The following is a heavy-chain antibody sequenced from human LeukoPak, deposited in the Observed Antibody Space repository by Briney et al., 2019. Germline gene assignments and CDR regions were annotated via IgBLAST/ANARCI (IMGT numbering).Heavy chain of an antibody. V-gene: IGHV3-30*03. CDR1: GVTFSIYG. CDR2: ISNDGSNK. CDR3: ARGWYTSSWTRDGMDV. Sequence: PGGSLRLSCAASGVTFSIYGMHWARQAPGKGLEWVAVISNDGSNKHYADSVKGRFTISRDNSKNTLYMQMNSLRAEDTAVYYCARGWYTSSWTRDGMDVWGQGTTVTVSS. J-gene: IGHJ6*02. D-gene: IGHD6-13*01.